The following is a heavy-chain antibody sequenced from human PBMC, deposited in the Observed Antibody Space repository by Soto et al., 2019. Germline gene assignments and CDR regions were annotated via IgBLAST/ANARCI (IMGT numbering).Heavy chain of an antibody. CDR2: ISYDGSNK. CDR3: AKDRDTIFGVVITRTGYFDY. CDR1: GFTFSSYG. D-gene: IGHD3-3*01. J-gene: IGHJ4*02. Sequence: GGSLRLSCAASGFTFSSYGMHWVRQAPGKGLEWVAVISYDGSNKYYADSVKGRFTISRDNSKNTLYLQMNSLRAEDTAVYYCAKDRDTIFGVVITRTGYFDYWGQGTLVTVSS. V-gene: IGHV3-30*18.